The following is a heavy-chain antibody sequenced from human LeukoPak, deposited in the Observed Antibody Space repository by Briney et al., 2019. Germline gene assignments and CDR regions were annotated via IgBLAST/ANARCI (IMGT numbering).Heavy chain of an antibody. J-gene: IGHJ4*02. Sequence: GGSLRLSCAAFGFAFNDHAMHWVRQAPGKGLEWVSGISWNGGLTGYGESVKGRFAISRDNAKNSVSLQLDSLRDEDTAVYYCARDRLCVAPACYAWGGGDYWGQGALIIVSS. V-gene: IGHV3-20*04. CDR2: ISWNGGLT. CDR3: ARDRLCVAPACYAWGGGDY. CDR1: GFAFNDHA. D-gene: IGHD2-2*01.